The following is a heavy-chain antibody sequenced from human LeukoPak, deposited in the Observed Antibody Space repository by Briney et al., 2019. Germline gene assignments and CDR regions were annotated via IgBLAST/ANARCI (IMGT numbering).Heavy chain of an antibody. J-gene: IGHJ6*02. Sequence: SETLSLTCAVYGGSFSGYYWSWIRQPPGEGLEWIGEINHSGSTNYNPSLKSRVTISVGTSKNQFSLKLSSVTAADTAVYYCARGPLMGDFWSGYYTSRRRANYYYGMDVWGQGTTVTVSS. CDR1: GGSFSGYY. CDR2: INHSGST. CDR3: ARGPLMGDFWSGYYTSRRRANYYYGMDV. D-gene: IGHD3-3*01. V-gene: IGHV4-34*01.